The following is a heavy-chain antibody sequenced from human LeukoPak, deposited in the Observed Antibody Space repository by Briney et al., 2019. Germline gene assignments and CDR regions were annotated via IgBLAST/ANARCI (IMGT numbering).Heavy chain of an antibody. CDR2: IYYTGST. CDR3: ARARYVNSFYAFDI. V-gene: IGHV4-59*01. CDR1: GGSISSYY. J-gene: IGHJ3*02. Sequence: SETLSLTCTVSGGSISSYYWSWIRQPPGKGLEWIGYIYYTGSTNYNPSLKSRVTISVDTSKNQFSLELSSVTAADTAVYYCARARYVNSFYAFDIWGQGTLVTVSS. D-gene: IGHD3-9*01.